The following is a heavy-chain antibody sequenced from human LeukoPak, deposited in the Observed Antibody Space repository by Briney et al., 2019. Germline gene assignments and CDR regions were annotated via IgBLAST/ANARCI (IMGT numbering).Heavy chain of an antibody. CDR2: MSPNSGNT. D-gene: IGHD3-22*01. Sequence: GASVKVSCKASRYTFTSHDINWVRQATGQGFEWMGWMSPNSGNTGYAQRFQGRVAMTRNTSISTAYMELSSLRSEDTAVYYCAREVHYDSSGYHDDYWGQGTLVTVSS. J-gene: IGHJ4*02. CDR3: AREVHYDSSGYHDDY. CDR1: RYTFTSHD. V-gene: IGHV1-8*01.